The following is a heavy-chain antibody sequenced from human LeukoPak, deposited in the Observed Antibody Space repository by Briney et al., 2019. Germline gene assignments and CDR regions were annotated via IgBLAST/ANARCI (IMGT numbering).Heavy chain of an antibody. J-gene: IGHJ4*02. CDR1: GGTFSSYA. Sequence: SVKVSCKASGGTFSSYAISWVRQAPGQGLEWMGGIIPIFGTENYAQKFQGRVKITADESTSTAYMELSSLRSEDTAVYYCARGPIGYSYALRGDGYNYYFDYWGQGTLVTVSS. CDR2: IIPIFGTE. CDR3: ARGPIGYSYALRGDGYNYYFDY. V-gene: IGHV1-69*13. D-gene: IGHD5-24*01.